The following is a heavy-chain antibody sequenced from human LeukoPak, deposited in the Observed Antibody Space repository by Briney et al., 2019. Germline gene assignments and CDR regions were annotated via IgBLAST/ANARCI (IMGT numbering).Heavy chain of an antibody. Sequence: SETLSLTCTVSGGSIINYHWSWIRQPAGKGLEWIGRIHSSGATDYSPSLKSRVTISLDKSKSHFSLKLSSVTAADTAIYYCAREDSAAYCTSANCFGFDYWGQGTLVTVSS. CDR2: IHSSGAT. J-gene: IGHJ4*02. D-gene: IGHD2-2*01. CDR1: GGSIINYH. CDR3: AREDSAAYCTSANCFGFDY. V-gene: IGHV4-4*07.